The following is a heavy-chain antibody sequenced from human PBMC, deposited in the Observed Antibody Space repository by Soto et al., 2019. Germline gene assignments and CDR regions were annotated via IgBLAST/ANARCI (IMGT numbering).Heavy chain of an antibody. V-gene: IGHV3-48*02. Sequence: GGSLRLSCAASGFTFSSYSMNWVRQAPGKGLEWVSYISSSSSTIYYADSVKGRFTISRDNAKNSLYLQMNSLRDEDTAVYYCARIESSGGSCYSLAYYYYYGMDVWGQGTTATVSS. CDR1: GFTFSSYS. D-gene: IGHD2-15*01. CDR2: ISSSSSTI. CDR3: ARIESSGGSCYSLAYYYYYGMDV. J-gene: IGHJ6*02.